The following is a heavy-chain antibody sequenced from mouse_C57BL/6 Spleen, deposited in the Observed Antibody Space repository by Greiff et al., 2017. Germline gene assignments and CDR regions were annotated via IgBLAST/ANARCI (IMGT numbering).Heavy chain of an antibody. J-gene: IGHJ2*01. CDR3: EREGDGYYLFDY. V-gene: IGHV5-16*01. Sequence: EVQLVESEGGLVQPGSSMKLSCTASGFTFSDYYMAWVRQVPEKGLEWVANINYDGSSTYYLDSLKSRFIISRDNEKNILYLQMSSLKSEDTDTYDCEREGDGYYLFDYWGQGTTLTVSA. CDR1: GFTFSDYY. D-gene: IGHD2-3*01. CDR2: INYDGSST.